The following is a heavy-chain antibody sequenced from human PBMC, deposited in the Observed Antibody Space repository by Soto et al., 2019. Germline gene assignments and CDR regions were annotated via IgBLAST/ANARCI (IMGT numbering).Heavy chain of an antibody. CDR2: INPSGGST. J-gene: IGHJ1*01. Sequence: ASVKVSCKASGYTFTSYYMHWVRQAPGQGLEWMGIINPSGGSTSYAQKFQGRVTMTGDTSTSTVYMELSSLRSEDTAVYYCAREKYSSGWEGEYFQHWGQGTLVTVSS. D-gene: IGHD6-19*01. V-gene: IGHV1-46*03. CDR1: GYTFTSYY. CDR3: AREKYSSGWEGEYFQH.